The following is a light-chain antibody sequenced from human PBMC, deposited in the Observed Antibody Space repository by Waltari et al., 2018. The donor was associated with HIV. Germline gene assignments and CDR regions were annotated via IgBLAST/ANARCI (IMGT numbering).Light chain of an antibody. CDR3: YSTDSSVDHRGV. J-gene: IGLJ3*02. Sequence: SYEPTHPPSVSVSPAQAARITCSGAAFHKKYAYVSQQRSGQAPVLVIYDDTKRPPGIPERFSGSSSGTMATLTISGAQVEDEADYYCYSTDSSVDHRGVFGGGTKVTVL. CDR1: AFHKKY. CDR2: DDT. V-gene: IGLV3-10*01.